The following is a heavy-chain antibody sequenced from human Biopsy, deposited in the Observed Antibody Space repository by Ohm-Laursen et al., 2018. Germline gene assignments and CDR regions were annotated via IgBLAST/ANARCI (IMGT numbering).Heavy chain of an antibody. CDR2: INPNNDNT. CDR1: GYTFTSYY. V-gene: IGHV1-46*01. J-gene: IGHJ4*02. CDR3: ARGPRGLVVITTTALYFGY. Sequence: GASVKVSCKASGYTFTSYYLHWVRQAPGQGLEWMGRINPNNDNTAYAQKFQGRITMTKDTSTSTVYMDLSSLTFDDSAVYYCARGPRGLVVITTTALYFGYWGQGNLVTVSS. D-gene: IGHD3-22*01.